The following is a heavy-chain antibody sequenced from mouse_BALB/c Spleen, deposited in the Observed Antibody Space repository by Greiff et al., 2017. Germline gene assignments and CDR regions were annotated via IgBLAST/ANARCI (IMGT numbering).Heavy chain of an antibody. J-gene: IGHJ2*01. V-gene: IGHV2-9*02. Sequence: VKLQESGPGLVAPSQSLSITCTVSGFSLTSYGVHWVRQPPGKGLEWLGVIWAGGSTNYNSALMSRLSISKDNSKSQVFLKMNSLQTDDTAMYYCARGVLYDGYYVDYWGQGTTLTVSS. CDR2: IWAGGST. CDR3: ARGVLYDGYYVDY. D-gene: IGHD2-3*01. CDR1: GFSLTSYG.